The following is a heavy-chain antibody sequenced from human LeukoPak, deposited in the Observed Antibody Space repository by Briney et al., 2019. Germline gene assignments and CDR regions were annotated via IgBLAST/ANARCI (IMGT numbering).Heavy chain of an antibody. CDR2: ISSSSSYI. Sequence: PGGSLRLSCAASGFTFSSYSMNWVRQALGKGLEWVSSISSSSSYIYYADSVKGRFTISRDNAKNSLYLQMNSLRAEDTAVYYCARVGPTLGEFDYWGQGTLVTVSS. CDR1: GFTFSSYS. J-gene: IGHJ4*02. V-gene: IGHV3-21*01. CDR3: ARVGPTLGEFDY. D-gene: IGHD3-10*01.